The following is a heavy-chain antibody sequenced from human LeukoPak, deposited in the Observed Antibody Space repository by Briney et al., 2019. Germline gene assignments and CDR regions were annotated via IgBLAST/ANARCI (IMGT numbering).Heavy chain of an antibody. CDR3: ARADSSGYYGLLDY. V-gene: IGHV4-31*03. D-gene: IGHD3-22*01. CDR2: IYYSGST. CDR1: GGSISSGGYY. J-gene: IGHJ4*02. Sequence: SETLSLTCTVSGGSISSGGYYWRWIRQHPGKGLEWIGYIYYSGSTYYNPSLKSRVTISVDTSKNQFSLKLSSVTAADTAVYYCARADSSGYYGLLDYWGQGTLVTVSS.